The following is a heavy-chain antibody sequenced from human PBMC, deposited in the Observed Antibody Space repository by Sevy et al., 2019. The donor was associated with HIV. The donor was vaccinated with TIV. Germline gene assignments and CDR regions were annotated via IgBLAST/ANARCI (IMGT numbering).Heavy chain of an antibody. D-gene: IGHD6-19*01. CDR2: ISWDGGST. Sequence: GGSLRLSCAASGFTFDDYTMHWVRQAPGKGLEWVSLISWDGGSTYYADSVKGRFTISRDNSKNSLYLQMNSLRTEDTALYYCAKALFTTPDIAVAELVVWGQGTTVTVSS. J-gene: IGHJ6*02. V-gene: IGHV3-43*01. CDR1: GFTFDDYT. CDR3: AKALFTTPDIAVAELVV.